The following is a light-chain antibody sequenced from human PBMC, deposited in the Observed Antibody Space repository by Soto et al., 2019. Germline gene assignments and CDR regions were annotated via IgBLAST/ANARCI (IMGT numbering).Light chain of an antibody. CDR2: AAS. Sequence: EIMVTQSPATLSVAPEERATLSCRASQSVRNNLAGYQQKPGQAPRLLIYAASTRATGIPARFSGSGSGTEFTLTISSLQSEDFAVYYCQQYNNWPKLFGQGTKVDI. CDR3: QQYNNWPKL. J-gene: IGKJ1*01. V-gene: IGKV3-15*01. CDR1: QSVRNN.